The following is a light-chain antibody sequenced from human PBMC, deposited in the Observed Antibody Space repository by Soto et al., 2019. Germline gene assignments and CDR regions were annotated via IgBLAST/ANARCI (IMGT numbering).Light chain of an antibody. J-gene: IGKJ4*01. CDR1: QSVSGY. Sequence: EVVLTQSPVTLSLAPGERATLSCRASQSVSGYLAWYQQKPGQAPRLLIYDVSNRATGIPARFSGSGSGTDFTLTISSLEPEDFAVYYCQQRSNWPRAFGGGTKVDIK. CDR2: DVS. CDR3: QQRSNWPRA. V-gene: IGKV3-11*01.